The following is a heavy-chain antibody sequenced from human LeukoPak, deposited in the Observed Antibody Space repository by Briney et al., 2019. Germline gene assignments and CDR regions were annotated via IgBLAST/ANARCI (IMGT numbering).Heavy chain of an antibody. J-gene: IGHJ6*02. D-gene: IGHD3-10*01. V-gene: IGHV1-8*01. Sequence: GASVKVSCKASGYTLTSYDINWVRQATGQGLEWMGWMNPNSGNTGYAQKFQGRVTMTRNTSISTAYMELSSLRSEDTAVYYCARGRQLLWFGYYYYYGMDVWGQGTTVTVSS. CDR1: GYTLTSYD. CDR3: ARGRQLLWFGYYYYYGMDV. CDR2: MNPNSGNT.